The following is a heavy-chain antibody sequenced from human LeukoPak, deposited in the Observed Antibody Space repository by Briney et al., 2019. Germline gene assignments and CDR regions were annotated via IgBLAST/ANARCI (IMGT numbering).Heavy chain of an antibody. CDR2: INHSGST. Sequence: PSETLSLTCAVYGGSFSGYYWSWIRQPPGKGLEWIGEINHSGSTNYNPSLKSRVTISVDTSKNQFSLKLSSVTAADTAVYYCARGELELLGYWGQGTLVTVSS. D-gene: IGHD1-7*01. CDR1: GGSFSGYY. CDR3: ARGELELLGY. J-gene: IGHJ4*02. V-gene: IGHV4-34*01.